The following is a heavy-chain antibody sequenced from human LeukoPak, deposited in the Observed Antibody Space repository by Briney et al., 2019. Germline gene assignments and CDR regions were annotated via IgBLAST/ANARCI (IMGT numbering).Heavy chain of an antibody. CDR2: ISSSSSYI. V-gene: IGHV3-21*01. Sequence: GGSLSLSCAASGFIFSDYWMHWVRQGPGKGLEWVSSISSSSSYIYYADSVKGRFTISRDNAKNSLYLQMNSLRAEDTAVYYCARDPGYSSGWTEFDYWGQGTLVTVSS. D-gene: IGHD6-19*01. J-gene: IGHJ4*02. CDR1: GFIFSDYW. CDR3: ARDPGYSSGWTEFDY.